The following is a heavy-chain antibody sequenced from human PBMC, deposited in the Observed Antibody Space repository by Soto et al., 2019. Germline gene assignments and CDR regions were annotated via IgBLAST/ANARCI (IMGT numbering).Heavy chain of an antibody. J-gene: IGHJ5*02. CDR2: IKQDGSEK. Sequence: EVQLVESGGALVQPWGSLRLSCAASGFTFTDYWMNWVRQAPGKGLEWVANIKQDGSEKYYVDSVKGRFTISRDNAKKSLYLQMNSLRAEDTAVYYCAIMIFGLGTDHWGQGTLVTVSS. V-gene: IGHV3-7*01. D-gene: IGHD3-3*01. CDR1: GFTFTDYW. CDR3: AIMIFGLGTDH.